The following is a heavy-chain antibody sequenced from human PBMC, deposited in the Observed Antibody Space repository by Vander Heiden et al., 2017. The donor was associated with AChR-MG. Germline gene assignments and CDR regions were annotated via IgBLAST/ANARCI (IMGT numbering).Heavy chain of an antibody. D-gene: IGHD2-2*02. Sequence: QAQLVQSGAEVKKPGPSVKVSCKASGRSFSRYAISGVRQAPGQGLKWMGGIIPIFGTANYAQKFQGRVTITADESTSTAYMELSSLRSEDTAVYYCAREGPGYCSSTSCYIGGFDYWGQGTLVTVSS. V-gene: IGHV1-69*01. J-gene: IGHJ4*02. CDR3: AREGPGYCSSTSCYIGGFDY. CDR2: IIPIFGTA. CDR1: GRSFSRYA.